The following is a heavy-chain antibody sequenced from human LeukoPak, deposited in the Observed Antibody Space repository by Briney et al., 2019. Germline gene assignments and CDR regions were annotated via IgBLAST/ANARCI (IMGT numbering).Heavy chain of an antibody. D-gene: IGHD6-19*01. J-gene: IGHJ4*02. Sequence: ASVKVSCKASGYTFTTYGISWVRQAPGQGLEWMGWISAYNGNTNYAQKLQGRVTMTTDTSTSTAYMELRSLRSDDTAVYYCAREGVYSSGWYGIDYWGQGTLVTVSS. CDR1: GYTFTTYG. V-gene: IGHV1-18*01. CDR2: ISAYNGNT. CDR3: AREGVYSSGWYGIDY.